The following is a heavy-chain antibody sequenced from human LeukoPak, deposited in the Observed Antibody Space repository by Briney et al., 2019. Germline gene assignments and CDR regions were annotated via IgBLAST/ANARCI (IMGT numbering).Heavy chain of an antibody. V-gene: IGHV1-69*04. CDR3: ARERFGEGHYYYYGMDV. CDR2: IIPIFGIA. D-gene: IGHD3-10*01. Sequence: SVKVSCKASGGTFSSYAISWVRQAPGQGLEWMGRIIPIFGIANYAQKFQGRVTITADKSTSTAYMELGSLRSEDTAVYYCARERFGEGHYYYYGMDVWGKGTTVTVSS. J-gene: IGHJ6*04. CDR1: GGTFSSYA.